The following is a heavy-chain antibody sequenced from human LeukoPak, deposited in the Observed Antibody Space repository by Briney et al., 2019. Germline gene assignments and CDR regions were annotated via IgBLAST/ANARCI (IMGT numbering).Heavy chain of an antibody. J-gene: IGHJ5*02. Sequence: ASVKVSCKASGYTFTSYDINWVRQATGQGLEWMGWMNLNSGNTGYAQKFQGRVTMTRNTSISTAYMELSSLRSEDTAVYYCARRKRLAAGGRNWFDPWGQGTLVTVSS. D-gene: IGHD6-13*01. CDR3: ARRKRLAAGGRNWFDP. V-gene: IGHV1-8*01. CDR1: GYTFTSYD. CDR2: MNLNSGNT.